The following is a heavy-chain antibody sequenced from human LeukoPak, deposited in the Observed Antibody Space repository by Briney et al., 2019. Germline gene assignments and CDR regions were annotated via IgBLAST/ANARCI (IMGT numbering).Heavy chain of an antibody. V-gene: IGHV4-39*07. CDR2: IYYSGST. D-gene: IGHD6-19*01. CDR1: GGSISSSSYY. CDR3: ARGQWLVPEDY. J-gene: IGHJ4*02. Sequence: SETLSLTCTVSGGSISSSSYYWGWIRQPPGKGLEWIGSIYYSGSTYYNPSLKSRVTISVDTSKNQFSLKLSSVTAADTAVYYCARGQWLVPEDYWGQGTLSPSPQ.